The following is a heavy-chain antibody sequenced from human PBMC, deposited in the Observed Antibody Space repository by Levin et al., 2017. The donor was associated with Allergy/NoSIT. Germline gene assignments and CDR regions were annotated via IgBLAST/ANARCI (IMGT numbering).Heavy chain of an antibody. J-gene: IGHJ3*02. D-gene: IGHD3-22*01. CDR2: IIPIFGTA. CDR1: GGTFSSYA. Sequence: SVKVSCKASGGTFSSYAISWVRQAPGQGLEWMGGIIPIFGTANYAQKFQGRVTITADESTSTAYMELSSLRSEDTAVYYCARDEPTMIVVGIREGPFDIWGQGTMVTVSS. V-gene: IGHV1-69*13. CDR3: ARDEPTMIVVGIREGPFDI.